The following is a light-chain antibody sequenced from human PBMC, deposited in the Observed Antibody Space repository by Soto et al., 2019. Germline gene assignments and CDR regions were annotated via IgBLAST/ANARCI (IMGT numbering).Light chain of an antibody. CDR2: GAS. CDR1: QSLGSTS. CDR3: QQSVDSPRT. J-gene: IGKJ1*01. Sequence: VLTQSPGTLSLTPGERATLSCRASQSLGSTSLAWYQQKSGQPPRLLISGASKRAAGVPDRFSGSGSGTDFTLVISRLEPEDCAVYYWQQSVDSPRTFGQGTKVDLK. V-gene: IGKV3-20*01.